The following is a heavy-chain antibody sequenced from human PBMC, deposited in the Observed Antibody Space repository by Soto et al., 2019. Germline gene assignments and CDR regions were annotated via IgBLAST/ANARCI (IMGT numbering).Heavy chain of an antibody. V-gene: IGHV4-61*01. CDR2: IYYSGST. Sequence: SETLSLTCTVSGGSVSSGSYYWSWIRQPPGKGLEWIGYIYYSGSTNYNPSLKSRVTISVDTSKNQFSLKLSSVTAADTAVYYYARVYYDSSGYKPPGWFDPWGQGTLVTVSS. CDR1: GGSVSSGSYY. D-gene: IGHD3-22*01. CDR3: ARVYYDSSGYKPPGWFDP. J-gene: IGHJ5*02.